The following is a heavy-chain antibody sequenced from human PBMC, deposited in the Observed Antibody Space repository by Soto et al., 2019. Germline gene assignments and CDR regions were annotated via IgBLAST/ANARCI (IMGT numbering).Heavy chain of an antibody. V-gene: IGHV4-59*01. Sequence: PSETLSLTCTVSGGSISSYYWSWIRQPPGKGLEWIGYIYYSGSTNYNPSLKSRVTISVDTSKNQFSLKLSSVTAADTAVYYCARGDPAIPATYYFDYWGQGTLVTVSS. CDR3: ARGDPAIPATYYFDY. J-gene: IGHJ4*02. CDR2: IYYSGST. CDR1: GGSISSYY. D-gene: IGHD2-2*01.